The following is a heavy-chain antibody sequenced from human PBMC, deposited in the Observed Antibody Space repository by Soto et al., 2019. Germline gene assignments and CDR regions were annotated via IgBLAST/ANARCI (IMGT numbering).Heavy chain of an antibody. CDR2: ISSSSSYI. D-gene: IGHD2-15*01. V-gene: IGHV3-21*01. CDR1: GFTFSSYS. J-gene: IGHJ5*02. CDR3: ARDGKGWFDP. Sequence: EVQLVESGGGLVKPGGSLRLSCAASGFTFSSYSMNWVRQAPGKGLDWVSSISSSSSYIYYADSVKGRFTISRDNAKNSLYLQMNSLRAEDTAVYYCARDGKGWFDPWGQGTLVTVSS.